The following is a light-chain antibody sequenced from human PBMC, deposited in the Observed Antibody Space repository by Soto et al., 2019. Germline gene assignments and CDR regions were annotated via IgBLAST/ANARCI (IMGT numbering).Light chain of an antibody. CDR1: QSISSW. Sequence: DIQMTQSPSTLSASVGDRVTITCRASQSISSWLAWYQQKPGKAPKLLIYDASTLESGVPSRFSGGGSGTEFTLTISSLQPDDVATYHCQQYNSYPLFALGPGTKVDIK. CDR3: QQYNSYPLFA. V-gene: IGKV1-5*01. J-gene: IGKJ3*01. CDR2: DAS.